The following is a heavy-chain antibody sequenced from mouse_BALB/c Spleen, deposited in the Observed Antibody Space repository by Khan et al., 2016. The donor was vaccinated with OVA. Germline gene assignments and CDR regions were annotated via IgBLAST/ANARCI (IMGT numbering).Heavy chain of an antibody. D-gene: IGHD1-1*01. CDR2: IHPTTGGT. J-gene: IGHJ3*01. Sequence: QVQLQQSGAELVKPGASVKLSCKASGYTFTSFYMYWVKQRPGQGLEWIGEIHPTTGGTNVNEKFQSKATLTVDKSSSTAYMELSSLTSEDSAVYYCTRGGYGRPFAEWGQGTLVTGSA. CDR1: GYTFTSFY. V-gene: IGHV1S81*02. CDR3: TRGGYGRPFAE.